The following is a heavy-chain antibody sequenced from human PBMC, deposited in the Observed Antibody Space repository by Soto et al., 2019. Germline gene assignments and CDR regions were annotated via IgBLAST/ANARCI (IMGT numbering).Heavy chain of an antibody. CDR3: AKDRDIVVVPAALQTGFDP. Sequence: PGGSLRLSCAASGFTFSSYAMSWVRQAPGKGLEWVSAISGSGGSTYYADSVKGRFTISRDNSKNTLYLQMNSLRAEDTAVYYCAKDRDIVVVPAALQTGFDPWGKGTLVTVSS. CDR1: GFTFSSYA. J-gene: IGHJ5*02. D-gene: IGHD2-2*01. CDR2: ISGSGGST. V-gene: IGHV3-23*01.